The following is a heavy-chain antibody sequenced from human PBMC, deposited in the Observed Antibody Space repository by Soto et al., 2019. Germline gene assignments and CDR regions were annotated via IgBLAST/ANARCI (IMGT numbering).Heavy chain of an antibody. CDR2: IIPVLEIP. J-gene: IGHJ6*02. V-gene: IGHV1-69*10. CDR3: ARARAGNFVLVGPAPPDPQYYGLDV. D-gene: IGHD6-19*01. Sequence: EASVKVSCKASGGTLSGYTIIWVRQAPGQGLEWMGGIIPVLEIPNYAPKFQGRVTMTVDKSTGTAYLELNRLRSEDAAVYYCARARAGNFVLVGPAPPDPQYYGLDVWGQGTTVTVSS. CDR1: GGTLSGYT.